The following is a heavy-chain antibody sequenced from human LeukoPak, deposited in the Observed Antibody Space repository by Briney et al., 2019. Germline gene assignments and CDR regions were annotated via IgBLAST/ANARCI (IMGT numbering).Heavy chain of an antibody. CDR2: IYTSGST. CDR3: ARDRYDGGHFDY. D-gene: IGHD3-16*01. Sequence: SETPSLTCTVSGGSISSYYWSWIRQPAGKGLEWIGRIYTSGSTNYNPSPKSRVTMSVDTSKNQFSLKLSSVTAADTAVYYCARDRYDGGHFDYWGQGTLVTVSS. J-gene: IGHJ4*02. V-gene: IGHV4-4*07. CDR1: GGSISSYY.